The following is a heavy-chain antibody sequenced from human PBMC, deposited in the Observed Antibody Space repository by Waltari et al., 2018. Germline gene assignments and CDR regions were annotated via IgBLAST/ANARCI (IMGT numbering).Heavy chain of an antibody. CDR2: IEYNGNNK. CDR3: AKVETSVTTYDGFDV. V-gene: IGHV3-30*02. Sequence: QVQLVESGGGVVQPGGSLRRSCPACGLPFRSYDMHWVRQAPGKGLEWVAFIEYNGNNKYYSDSAKGRFTISRDSSKNTLYLQMNSLRVEDTALYYCAKVETSVTTYDGFDVWGQGTMVTVSS. CDR1: GLPFRSYD. D-gene: IGHD4-17*01. J-gene: IGHJ3*01.